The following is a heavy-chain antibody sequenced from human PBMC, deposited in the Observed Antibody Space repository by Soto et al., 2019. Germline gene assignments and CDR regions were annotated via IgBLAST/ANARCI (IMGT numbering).Heavy chain of an antibody. D-gene: IGHD1-26*01. J-gene: IGHJ5*02. CDR3: AREIVGATGWFDP. CDR2: IYYSGST. V-gene: IGHV4-61*08. Sequence: SETLSLTCTVSGGSISSGVYYWGWIRQPPGKGLEWIGNIYYSGSTNYNPSLKSRVTISVDTSKNQFSLKLSSVTAADTAVYYCAREIVGATGWFDPWGQGTLLAVSS. CDR1: GGSISSGVYY.